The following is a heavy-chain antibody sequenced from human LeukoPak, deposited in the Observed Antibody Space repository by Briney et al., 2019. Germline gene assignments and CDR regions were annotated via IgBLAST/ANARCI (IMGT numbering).Heavy chain of an antibody. J-gene: IGHJ4*02. CDR1: GGSISSSDYY. V-gene: IGHV4-39*01. CDR2: IYYDGST. D-gene: IGHD6-13*01. Sequence: PSETLSLTCAVSGGSISSSDYYWGWIRQPPGKGLEWIGNIYYDGSTYYTPSLKSRVTISVDTSKNQFSLKLTPVTAADTALYYCARVGSSWPHYYSDYWGQGTLVTVSS. CDR3: ARVGSSWPHYYSDY.